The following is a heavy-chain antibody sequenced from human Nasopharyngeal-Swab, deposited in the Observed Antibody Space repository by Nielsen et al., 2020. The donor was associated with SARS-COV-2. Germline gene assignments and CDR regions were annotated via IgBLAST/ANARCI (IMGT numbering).Heavy chain of an antibody. D-gene: IGHD3-22*01. CDR3: ARDYYDSSGSAKGNDY. Sequence: GESLKISCAASGFTFDDYGMSWVRQAPGKGLEWVSGINWNGGSTGYADSVKGRFTISSDNAKNSLYLQMNSLRAEDTALYYCARDYYDSSGSAKGNDYWGQGTLVTVSS. CDR2: INWNGGST. J-gene: IGHJ4*02. V-gene: IGHV3-20*04. CDR1: GFTFDDYG.